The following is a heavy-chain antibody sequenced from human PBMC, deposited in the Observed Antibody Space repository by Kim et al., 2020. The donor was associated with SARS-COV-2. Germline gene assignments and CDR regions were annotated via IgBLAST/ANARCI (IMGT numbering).Heavy chain of an antibody. D-gene: IGHD3-10*01. CDR2: ISSSGSSI. CDR1: AVTFSDYY. J-gene: IGHJ4*02. V-gene: IGHV3-11*01. Sequence: GGSLRLSCAASAVTFSDYYMTWIRQTPGKGLEWLAYISSSGSSIYYADSVKGRFTISRDNAKNSLYLQMNSLRVEDTAIYYCARATGAGPAGHFNYWGQGTLVTVSS. CDR3: ARATGAGPAGHFNY.